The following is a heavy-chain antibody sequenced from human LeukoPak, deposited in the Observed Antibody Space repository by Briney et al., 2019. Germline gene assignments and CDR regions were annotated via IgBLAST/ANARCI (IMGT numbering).Heavy chain of an antibody. V-gene: IGHV3-30*18. CDR3: AKDLGTVTTDYYYGMDV. CDR1: GFTFSSYG. CDR2: ISYDGSNK. Sequence: WGSLRLSCAASGFTFSSYGMHWVRQTPGKGLEWVAVISYDGSNKYYADSVKGRFTISRDNSKNTLYLQMNSLRAEDTAVYYCAKDLGTVTTDYYYGMDVWGKGTTVTVSS. D-gene: IGHD4-17*01. J-gene: IGHJ6*04.